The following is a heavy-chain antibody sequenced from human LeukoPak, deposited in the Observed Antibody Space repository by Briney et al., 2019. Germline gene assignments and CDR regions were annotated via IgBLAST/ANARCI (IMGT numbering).Heavy chain of an antibody. CDR2: ISYDGSNK. Sequence: GGSLRLSCAASGFTFSSYAMHWVRQAPGKGLEWVAVISYDGSNKYYADSVKGRFTISRDNSKNTLYLQMNSLRAEDTAVYYCARVNLPNESYYDSSGYYYDYWGQGTLVTVSS. CDR1: GFTFSSYA. J-gene: IGHJ4*02. V-gene: IGHV3-30*04. D-gene: IGHD3-22*01. CDR3: ARVNLPNESYYDSSGYYYDY.